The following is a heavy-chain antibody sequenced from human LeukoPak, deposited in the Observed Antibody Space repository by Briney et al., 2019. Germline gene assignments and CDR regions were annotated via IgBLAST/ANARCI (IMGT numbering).Heavy chain of an antibody. Sequence: WIRQAPGKGLEWVSSIDFSSTYIFYADSLKGRFTISRDNAENSLYLQMNSLRAEDTAVYYCARGRTTGDNYFDFWGQGTLVTVSS. J-gene: IGHJ4*02. D-gene: IGHD4-17*01. V-gene: IGHV3-21*01. CDR2: IDFSSTYI. CDR3: ARGRTTGDNYFDF.